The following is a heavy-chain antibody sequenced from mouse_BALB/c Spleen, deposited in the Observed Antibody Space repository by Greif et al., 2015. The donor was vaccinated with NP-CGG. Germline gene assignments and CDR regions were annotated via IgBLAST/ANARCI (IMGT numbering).Heavy chain of an antibody. V-gene: IGHV2-6-5*01. CDR2: IWGGGST. Sequence: VMLVESGPGLVAPSQSLSITCTVSGFSLTDYGVSWIRQPPGKGLEWLGVIWGGGSTYYNSALKSRLSISKDNSKSQVFLKMNSLQTDDTAMYYCAKHGAARATKNAMDYWGQGTSVTVSS. J-gene: IGHJ4*01. CDR3: AKHGAARATKNAMDY. CDR1: GFSLTDYG. D-gene: IGHD3-1*01.